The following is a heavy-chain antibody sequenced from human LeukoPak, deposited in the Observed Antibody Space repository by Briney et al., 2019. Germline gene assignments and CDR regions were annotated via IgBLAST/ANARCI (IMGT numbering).Heavy chain of an antibody. Sequence: PSETLSLNCTVSGGSISSYYWSWIRQPPGKGLEWIGYIYYSGSTNYNPSLKSRVTISVDTSKNQFSLKLSSVTAADTAVYYCARPIRGVGATFYAYWGQGTLVTVSS. CDR3: ARPIRGVGATFYAY. CDR1: GGSISSYY. CDR2: IYYSGST. V-gene: IGHV4-59*12. D-gene: IGHD1-26*01. J-gene: IGHJ4*02.